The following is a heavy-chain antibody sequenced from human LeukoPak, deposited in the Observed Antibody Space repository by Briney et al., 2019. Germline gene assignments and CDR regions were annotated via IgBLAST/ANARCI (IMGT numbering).Heavy chain of an antibody. V-gene: IGHV3-23*01. CDR3: ARAVVGATFDY. D-gene: IGHD1-26*01. CDR2: ISGSGGST. J-gene: IGHJ4*02. CDR1: GFTFSSYA. Sequence: GGSLRLSCAASGFTFSSYAMSWVRQAPGKGLEWVSAISGSGGSTSYAQKFQGRVTMTRDMSTSTVYMELSSLRSEDTAVYYCARAVVGATFDYWGQGTLVTVSS.